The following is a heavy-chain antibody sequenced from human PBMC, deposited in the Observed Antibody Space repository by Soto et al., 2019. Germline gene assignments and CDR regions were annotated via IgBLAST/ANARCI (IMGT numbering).Heavy chain of an antibody. Sequence: GGSLRLSCAASGFTFDDYAMHWVRQAPGKGLEWVSGISWNSGSIGYADSVKGRFTISRDNAKNSLYLQMNSLRAEDTALYYCAKAESGGGYYYDSRCYYDYWGQGTLVTVSS. CDR3: AKAESGGGYYYDSRCYYDY. CDR2: ISWNSGSI. V-gene: IGHV3-9*01. D-gene: IGHD3-22*01. J-gene: IGHJ4*02. CDR1: GFTFDDYA.